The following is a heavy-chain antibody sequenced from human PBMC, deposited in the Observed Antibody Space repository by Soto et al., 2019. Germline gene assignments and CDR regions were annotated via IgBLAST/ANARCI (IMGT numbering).Heavy chain of an antibody. CDR3: ARTEMAKMFFDD. V-gene: IGHV4-61*01. J-gene: IGHJ4*02. Sequence: SETLSLTCTVSGGSVSSGSYYWSWIRQPPGKGLEWIAYIYYIGSTNYNPSLKSRVTISVDTSKNQFSLKLNSVTAADTAVYYCARTEMAKMFFDDWGQGKLVTVSS. CDR2: IYYIGST. CDR1: GGSVSSGSYY. D-gene: IGHD5-12*01.